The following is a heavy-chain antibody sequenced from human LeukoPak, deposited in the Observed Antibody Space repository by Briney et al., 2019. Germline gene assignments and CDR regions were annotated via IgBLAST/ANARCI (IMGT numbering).Heavy chain of an antibody. V-gene: IGHV4-34*01. CDR1: GGSFSGYY. Sequence: SETLSLTCAVYGGSFSGYYWSWIRQPPGKGLEWIGEITHSGSTNYNPSLKSRVTISVDTSKNQFSLKLSSVTAADTAVYYCARRPRNFRTTGTTREWFDPWGQGTLVTVSS. CDR3: ARRPRNFRTTGTTREWFDP. CDR2: ITHSGST. J-gene: IGHJ5*02. D-gene: IGHD1-1*01.